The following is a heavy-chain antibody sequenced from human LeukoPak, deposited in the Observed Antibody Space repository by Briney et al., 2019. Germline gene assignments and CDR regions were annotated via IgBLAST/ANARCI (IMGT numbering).Heavy chain of an antibody. Sequence: GGSLRLSCAASGFTFNTYAMSWVRQAPGEGLEWVSGISGSGGSTYYADSVKGRFTISRDNSKNTLYLQMNSLRAEDTAVYYCANLFQGLYYDSSGYYYLNDAFDIWGQGTMVTVSS. V-gene: IGHV3-23*01. CDR3: ANLFQGLYYDSSGYYYLNDAFDI. J-gene: IGHJ3*02. CDR1: GFTFNTYA. CDR2: ISGSGGST. D-gene: IGHD3-22*01.